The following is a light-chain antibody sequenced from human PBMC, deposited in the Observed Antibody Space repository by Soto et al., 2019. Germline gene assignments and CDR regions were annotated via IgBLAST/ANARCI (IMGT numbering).Light chain of an antibody. CDR2: DVS. CDR3: CSYAGSYTYV. J-gene: IGLJ1*01. V-gene: IGLV2-11*01. CDR1: SSDVGGYNY. Sequence: QSALTQPRSVSGSPGQSVTISCTGTSSDVGGYNYVSWYQQHPGKAPKLMIYDVSKRPSGVPDRFSGSKSGNTASLTISGLQADDEADYYCCSYAGSYTYVFGTGPKVTVL.